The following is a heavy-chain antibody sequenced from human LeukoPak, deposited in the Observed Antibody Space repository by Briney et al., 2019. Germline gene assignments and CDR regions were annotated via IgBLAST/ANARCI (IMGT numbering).Heavy chain of an antibody. J-gene: IGHJ4*02. Sequence: GGSLRLSCAASGFTFSSYGMHWVRQAPGKGLEWVAVISYDGSNKYYADSVKGRFTISRDNSKNTLYLQMNSLRAEDTAVYYCAKDGEGFGELFPPKYFDYWGQGTLVTVSS. D-gene: IGHD3-10*01. CDR1: GFTFSSYG. CDR3: AKDGEGFGELFPPKYFDY. CDR2: ISYDGSNK. V-gene: IGHV3-30*18.